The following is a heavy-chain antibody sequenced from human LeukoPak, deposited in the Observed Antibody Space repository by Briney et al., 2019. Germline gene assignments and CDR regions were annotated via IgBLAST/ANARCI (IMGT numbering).Heavy chain of an antibody. CDR3: ARDYRGPIGIFDY. V-gene: IGHV3-30*03. Sequence: GGSLRLSCAASGFTFSTYGMHWVRQAPGKGLEWVAVISYDGSHKYYADSVKGRFAISRDNSKNTLSLQMNSLRAEDTAMYYCARDYRGPIGIFDYWGQGTLVTVSS. J-gene: IGHJ4*02. CDR1: GFTFSTYG. D-gene: IGHD1-26*01. CDR2: ISYDGSHK.